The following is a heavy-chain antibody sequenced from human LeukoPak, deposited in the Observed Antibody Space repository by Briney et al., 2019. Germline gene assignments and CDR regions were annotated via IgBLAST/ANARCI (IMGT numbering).Heavy chain of an antibody. D-gene: IGHD3-10*01. J-gene: IGHJ5*01. Sequence: PSETLSPTCSVSGDSISRSSYYWGWIRQPPGEGLEWIGTIYYDGSTYHNPSLKSRVTISVDASKNQFSLKLRSVTAADTAVYYCTRDRQLEWFYLWGQGTLVTVSS. V-gene: IGHV4-39*07. CDR1: GDSISRSSYY. CDR2: IYYDGST. CDR3: TRDRQLEWFYL.